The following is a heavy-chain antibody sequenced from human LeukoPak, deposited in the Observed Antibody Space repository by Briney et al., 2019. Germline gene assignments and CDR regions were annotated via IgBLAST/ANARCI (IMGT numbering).Heavy chain of an antibody. Sequence: SETLSLTCTVSGGSISSSSYYWGWFRQPPGKGLEWIESIYYSGSTYHNPSLKSRVTISVDTSKNQFSLKLSSVTAADTAVYYCVREILYCSGGSCYRGPFDNWGQGTLVTVSA. V-gene: IGHV4-39*07. CDR2: IYYSGST. J-gene: IGHJ4*02. CDR1: GGSISSSSYY. D-gene: IGHD2-15*01. CDR3: VREILYCSGGSCYRGPFDN.